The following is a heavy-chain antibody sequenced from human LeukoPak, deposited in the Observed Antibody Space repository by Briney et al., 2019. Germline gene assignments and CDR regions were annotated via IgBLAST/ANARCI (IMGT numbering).Heavy chain of an antibody. V-gene: IGHV3-30-3*01. D-gene: IGHD3-22*01. CDR1: GGTFSSYA. CDR2: ISYDGSNK. J-gene: IGHJ3*02. Sequence: SCKASGGTFSSYAMHWVRQAPGKGLEWVAVISYDGSNKYYADSVKGRFTISRDNSKNTLYLQMNSLRAEDTAVYYCARASPDYYDSSGYGDAFDIWGQGTMVTVSS. CDR3: ARASPDYYDSSGYGDAFDI.